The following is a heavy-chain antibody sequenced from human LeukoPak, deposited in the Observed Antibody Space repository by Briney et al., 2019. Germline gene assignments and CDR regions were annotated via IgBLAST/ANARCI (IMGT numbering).Heavy chain of an antibody. Sequence: PGGSLRLSCAASGFTFSSYAMSWVRQAPGKGLEWVSAISGSGDSTYYADSVKGRFTISRDNSTNTLYLQMNSLRTEDTAVYYCAKDGPGPFDYWGQGTLVTVSS. CDR2: ISGSGDST. CDR3: AKDGPGPFDY. D-gene: IGHD1-14*01. V-gene: IGHV3-23*01. CDR1: GFTFSSYA. J-gene: IGHJ4*02.